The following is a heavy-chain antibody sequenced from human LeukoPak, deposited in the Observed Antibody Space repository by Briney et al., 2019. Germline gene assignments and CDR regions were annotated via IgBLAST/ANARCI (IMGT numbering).Heavy chain of an antibody. V-gene: IGHV3-23*01. Sequence: GRSLRLSCAASGFTFSSYAMSWVRQAPGKGLEWVSAISGSGGSTYYADSVKGRFTISRDNSKNTLYLQMNSLRAEDTAVYYCAKDRSGIAVAGRASDAFDIWGQGTMVTVSS. J-gene: IGHJ3*02. CDR1: GFTFSSYA. CDR2: ISGSGGST. D-gene: IGHD6-19*01. CDR3: AKDRSGIAVAGRASDAFDI.